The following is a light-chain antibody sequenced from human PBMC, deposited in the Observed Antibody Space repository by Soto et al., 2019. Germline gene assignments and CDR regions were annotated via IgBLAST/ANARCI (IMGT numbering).Light chain of an antibody. CDR3: ATWDSSLSGVV. CDR2: EVN. V-gene: IGLV2-8*01. Sequence: QSVLTQPPSASGSPGQSVAISCTGTSSDVGGYNYVSWYQQHPGKAPKLMIYEVNKRPSGVPDRFSGSKSGNTASLTVSGLQAEDEADYYCATWDSSLSGVVFGGGTKLTVL. J-gene: IGLJ2*01. CDR1: SSDVGGYNY.